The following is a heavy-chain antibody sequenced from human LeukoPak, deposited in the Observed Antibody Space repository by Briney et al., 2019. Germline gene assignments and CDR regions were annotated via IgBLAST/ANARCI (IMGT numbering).Heavy chain of an antibody. CDR2: INPNSGGT. D-gene: IGHD3-22*01. CDR1: GYTFTGYY. J-gene: IGHJ3*02. Sequence: ASVKVSCKASGYTFTGYYIHWVRQAPGQGLEWMGRINPNSGGTNYAQKFQGRVTMTRDTSISTAYMGLSGLRSDDTAVYYCARVKYYYDSSGYGEAFDIWGQGTMVTVSS. V-gene: IGHV1-2*06. CDR3: ARVKYYYDSSGYGEAFDI.